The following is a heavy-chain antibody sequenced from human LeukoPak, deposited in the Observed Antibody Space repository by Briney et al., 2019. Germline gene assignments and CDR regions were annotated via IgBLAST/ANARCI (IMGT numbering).Heavy chain of an antibody. Sequence: SDTLSLTCAVSGDSISCCYWAWIRQSAGKGLEWIGRVLITGITNYNPSLQGRVTMSVDRSKSQFSLRLRSVTAADTAIYYCVRQGYDYGAFNAWGQGTLVTVSS. J-gene: IGHJ4*02. V-gene: IGHV4-4*07. CDR3: VRQGYDYGAFNA. CDR2: VLITGIT. D-gene: IGHD3-16*01. CDR1: GDSISCCY.